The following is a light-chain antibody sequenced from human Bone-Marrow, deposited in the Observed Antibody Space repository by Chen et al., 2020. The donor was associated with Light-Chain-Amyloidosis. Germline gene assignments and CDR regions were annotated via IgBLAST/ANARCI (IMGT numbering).Light chain of an antibody. CDR3: QSADSSGTYEVI. V-gene: IGLV3-25*03. J-gene: IGLJ2*01. CDR1: DLPTKY. CDR2: RDT. Sequence: SYELTQPPSVSVSPGQTARIPCSGDDLPTKYAYWYQQNPGQAPVLVIHRDTERPSGSSERFSGSSSGTTATVTSSGVQAEDEADYHCQSADSSGTYEVIVGGGTKLTVL.